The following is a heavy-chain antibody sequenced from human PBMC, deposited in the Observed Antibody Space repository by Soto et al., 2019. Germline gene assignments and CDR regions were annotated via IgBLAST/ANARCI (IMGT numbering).Heavy chain of an antibody. CDR1: GFTFGDYY. D-gene: IGHD3-16*02. CDR2: ISSSGSST. J-gene: IGHJ4*02. V-gene: IGHV3-11*01. Sequence: GGSLRLSCAASGFTFGDYYMSWIRQAPGKGLEWVSYISSSGSSTYYVNSLKSRLTITKDTSKNQVVLTMTNMDPVDTATYYCAHSDDYVWGSYRLLFDYWGQGTLVTVSS. CDR3: AHSDDYVWGSYRLLFDY.